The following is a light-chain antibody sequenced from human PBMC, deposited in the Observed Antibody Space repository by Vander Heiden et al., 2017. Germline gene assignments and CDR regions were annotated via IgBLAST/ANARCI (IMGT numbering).Light chain of an antibody. V-gene: IGKV1-39*01. CDR1: QSISSY. Sequence: DIQMTQSPSSLSASVGDRVTITCRASQSISSYLNWYQQKPGKAPKLLIYAASSLQSGVPSRFSGSGYGTDFTLTISSLQPEDFAPYYCQQTDSTLSITFGQGTLLEIK. CDR3: QQTDSTLSIT. CDR2: AAS. J-gene: IGKJ5*01.